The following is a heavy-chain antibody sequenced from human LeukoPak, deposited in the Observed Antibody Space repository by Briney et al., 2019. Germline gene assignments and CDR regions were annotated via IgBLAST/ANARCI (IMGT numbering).Heavy chain of an antibody. V-gene: IGHV3-30-3*01. CDR2: ISYDGSNK. Sequence: SGGSLRLSCAASGFTFSSYAMHWVRQAPGKGLEWVAVISYDGSNKYYADSVKGRFTISRDNSKNTLYLQMNSLRAEDTAVYYCARGGGGSYYEDAFDIWGQGTMVTVSS. CDR3: ARGGGGSYYEDAFDI. J-gene: IGHJ3*02. D-gene: IGHD1-26*01. CDR1: GFTFSSYA.